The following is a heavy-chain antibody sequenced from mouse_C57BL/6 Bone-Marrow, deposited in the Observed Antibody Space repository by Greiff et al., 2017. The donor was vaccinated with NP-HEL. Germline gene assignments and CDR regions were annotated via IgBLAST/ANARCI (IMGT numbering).Heavy chain of an antibody. J-gene: IGHJ4*01. CDR2: ISSGSSTI. V-gene: IGHV5-17*01. CDR1: GFTFSDYG. Sequence: EVQRVESGGGLVKPGGSLKLSCAASGFTFSDYGMHWVRQAPEKGLEWVAYISSGSSTIYYADTVKGRFTISRDNAKNTLFLQMTSLRFEDTAMYYCARRYRGLYYYAMDYWGQGTSVTVSS. CDR3: ARRYRGLYYYAMDY. D-gene: IGHD2-12*01.